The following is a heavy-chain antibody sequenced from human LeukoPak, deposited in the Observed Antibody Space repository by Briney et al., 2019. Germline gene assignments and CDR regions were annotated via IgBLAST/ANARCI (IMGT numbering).Heavy chain of an antibody. CDR2: VYYSGST. D-gene: IGHD3-22*01. Sequence: PSETLSLTCTVSGGSISTYNWSWIRQHPGGGLEWVGYVYYSGSTYYNPSLKGRVTISLDTPKTQFSLRLSPVTAADTAVYYCARAPDYDSSGQDAFDIWGPGTLLTVSS. CDR3: ARAPDYDSSGQDAFDI. CDR1: GGSISTYN. V-gene: IGHV4-59*01. J-gene: IGHJ3*02.